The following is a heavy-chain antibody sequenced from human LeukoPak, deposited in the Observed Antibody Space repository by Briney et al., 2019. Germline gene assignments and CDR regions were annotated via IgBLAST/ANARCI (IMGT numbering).Heavy chain of an antibody. Sequence: PSETLSLTCTVSGGSISSSSYYWGWIRQPPGKGLEWIGSIYYSGSTYYNPSLKSRVTISVDTSKNQFSLKLSSVTAADTAVYYCARRGRGATQGHFDYWGQGTLVTVSS. CDR3: ARRGRGATQGHFDY. CDR1: GGSISSSSYY. J-gene: IGHJ4*02. V-gene: IGHV4-39*01. D-gene: IGHD1-26*01. CDR2: IYYSGST.